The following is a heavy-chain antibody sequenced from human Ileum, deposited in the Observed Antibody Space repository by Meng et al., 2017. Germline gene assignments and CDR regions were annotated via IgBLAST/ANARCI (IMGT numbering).Heavy chain of an antibody. CDR3: AKDPDELDS. J-gene: IGHJ4*02. CDR1: GFIFSSSG. V-gene: IGHV3-23*04. Sequence: LVESGWGLVRSVWSMRLSCAASGFIFSSSGMNWVRQAPGKGLEWVSSISSSARNTYYADSVMGRFTISRDNSKNTVYLQMTSLRVEDTAVYYCAKDPDELDSWGQGTLVTVSS. CDR2: ISSSARNT.